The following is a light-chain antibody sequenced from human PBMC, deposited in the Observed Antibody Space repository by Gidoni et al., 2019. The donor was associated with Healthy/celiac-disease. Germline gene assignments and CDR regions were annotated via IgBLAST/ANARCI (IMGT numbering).Light chain of an antibody. J-gene: IGKJ4*01. CDR2: DAS. V-gene: IGKV3-11*01. Sequence: EIVLTHSPATLSLSPGERATLSGRASQSVSSYLAWYQQKPGQAPRLLIYDASNRATGIPARFSGSGSGTDFTLTISSREIEDFAVYYCQQRSNWPPLLTFGGGTKVEIK. CDR1: QSVSSY. CDR3: QQRSNWPPLLT.